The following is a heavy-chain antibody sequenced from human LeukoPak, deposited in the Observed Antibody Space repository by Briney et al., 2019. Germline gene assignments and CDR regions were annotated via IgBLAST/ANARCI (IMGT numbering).Heavy chain of an antibody. CDR3: AKDWNGDYDFDY. D-gene: IGHD4-17*01. Sequence: GSLRLSCAASGFTFSFYGIHWVRQAPGKGLEWVSGISGSGGSTKYADPVKGRFTISRDNSKNTLYLQMNSLRAEDTAVYYCAKDWNGDYDFDYWGQGTLVTVSS. V-gene: IGHV3-23*01. J-gene: IGHJ4*02. CDR1: GFTFSFYG. CDR2: ISGSGGST.